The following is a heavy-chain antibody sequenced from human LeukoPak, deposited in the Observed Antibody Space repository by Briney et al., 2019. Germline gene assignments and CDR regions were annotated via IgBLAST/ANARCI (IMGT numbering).Heavy chain of an antibody. CDR1: GFTFSSYG. CDR2: IWCDGSNK. J-gene: IGHJ3*02. CDR3: AREGDYYGSGSYYTPGAFHI. Sequence: GSSLRLSCAASGFTFSSYGMHWVRQAPGKGLEWVAVIWCDGSNKYYAYSVKGRFTISRDNSKNTLYLQMNSLRAEDTAVYYCAREGDYYGSGSYYTPGAFHIWGQGTMVTVSS. V-gene: IGHV3-33*01. D-gene: IGHD3-10*01.